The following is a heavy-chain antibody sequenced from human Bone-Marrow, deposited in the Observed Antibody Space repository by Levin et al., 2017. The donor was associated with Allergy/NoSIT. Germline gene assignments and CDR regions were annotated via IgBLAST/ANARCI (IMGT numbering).Heavy chain of an antibody. Sequence: PGGSLRLSCAASGFTFSSYAMSWVRQAPGKGLEWVSAISGSGGSTYYADSVKGRFTISRDNSKNTLYLQMNSLRAEDTAVYYCAKDQCWGSSWYCFLDYWGQGTLVTVSS. D-gene: IGHD6-13*01. V-gene: IGHV3-23*01. J-gene: IGHJ4*02. CDR3: AKDQCWGSSWYCFLDY. CDR1: GFTFSSYA. CDR2: ISGSGGST.